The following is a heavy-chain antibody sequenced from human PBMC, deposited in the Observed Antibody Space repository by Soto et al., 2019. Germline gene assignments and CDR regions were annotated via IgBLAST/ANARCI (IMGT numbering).Heavy chain of an antibody. CDR3: ARETRSGYETDDAFDI. V-gene: IGHV3-11*01. Sequence: KAGGSLRLSCAASGFTFSDYYMSWIRQAPGKGLEWVSYISSSGSTIYYADSVKGRFTISRDNAKNSLYLQMNSLRAEDTAVYYCARETRSGYETDDAFDIWGQGTMVTVSS. J-gene: IGHJ3*02. CDR1: GFTFSDYY. D-gene: IGHD5-12*01. CDR2: ISSSGSTI.